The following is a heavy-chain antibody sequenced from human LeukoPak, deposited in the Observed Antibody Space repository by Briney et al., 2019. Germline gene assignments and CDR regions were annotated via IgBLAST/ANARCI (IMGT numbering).Heavy chain of an antibody. CDR2: IIAIFGTA. D-gene: IGHD4-17*01. Sequence: SVKVSCKASGGTFSSYAISWVRQAPGQGLEWMGGIIAIFGTANYAQKCQGRVTITADESTSTAYMELSSLRSEDTAVYYCARRTVATIPGYYYYYGMDVWGQGTTVTVSS. CDR3: ARRTVATIPGYYYYYGMDV. V-gene: IGHV1-69*01. J-gene: IGHJ6*02. CDR1: GGTFSSYA.